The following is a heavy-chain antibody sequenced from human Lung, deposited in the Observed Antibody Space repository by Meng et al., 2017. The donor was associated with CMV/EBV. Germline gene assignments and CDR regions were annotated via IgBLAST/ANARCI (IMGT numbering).Heavy chain of an antibody. D-gene: IGHD3-10*01. CDR2: IHHRGSS. CDR3: LRRSGGSV. Sequence: QVQWGGAGPALVKPSEPLSLTCAVSGDSITNHNWWAWVRQPPGKGLEWIGEIHHRGSSAYNPSLKSRVSMSIDKSKNQFSLKLTSVTAADTAVYHCLRRSGGSVWGQGTLVTVSS. V-gene: IGHV4-4*02. J-gene: IGHJ1*01. CDR1: GDSITNHNW.